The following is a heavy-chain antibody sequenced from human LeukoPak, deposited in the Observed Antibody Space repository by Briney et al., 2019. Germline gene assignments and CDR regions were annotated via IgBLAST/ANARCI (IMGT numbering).Heavy chain of an antibody. D-gene: IGHD3-10*01. CDR2: MNPNSGNT. CDR3: ARGNASMVRGVIGDY. V-gene: IGHV1-8*01. J-gene: IGHJ4*02. Sequence: GASVKVSCKASGYTFTSYDINWVRRATGQGLEWMGWMNPNSGNTGYAQKFQGRVTMTRNTSISTAYMELSSLGSEDTAVYYCARGNASMVRGVIGDYWGQGTLVTVSS. CDR1: GYTFTSYD.